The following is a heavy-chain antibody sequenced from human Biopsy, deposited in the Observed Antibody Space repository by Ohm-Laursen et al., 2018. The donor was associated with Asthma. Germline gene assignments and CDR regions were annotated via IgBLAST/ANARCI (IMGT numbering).Heavy chain of an antibody. CDR2: IKHDGTEK. CDR1: GFTFGDYW. CDR3: ARSAETYSGFDSNYYGMDV. V-gene: IGHV3-7*01. J-gene: IGHJ6*02. Sequence: SLRLSCAASGFTFGDYWMSWVRQVPGKGLEWVANIKHDGTEKNHVDSLKGRFTISRDNAKNSLYLQMNSLRAEDTAVYYCARSAETYSGFDSNYYGMDVWGQGTRVTVPS. D-gene: IGHD5-12*01.